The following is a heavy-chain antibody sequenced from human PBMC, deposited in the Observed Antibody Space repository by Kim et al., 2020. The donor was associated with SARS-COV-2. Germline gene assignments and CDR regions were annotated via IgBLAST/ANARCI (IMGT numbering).Heavy chain of an antibody. D-gene: IGHD3-16*01. J-gene: IGHJ4*02. Sequence: SLKSRLAISADTSRNQFSLKLSSVTAADTAVYYCARGSGAYIGGPYYFDYWGQGTLVTVSS. V-gene: IGHV4-31*02. CDR3: ARGSGAYIGGPYYFDY.